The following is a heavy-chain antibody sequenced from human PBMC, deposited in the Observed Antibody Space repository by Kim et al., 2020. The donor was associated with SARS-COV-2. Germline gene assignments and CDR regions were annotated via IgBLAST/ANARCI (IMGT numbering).Heavy chain of an antibody. Sequence: SETLSLTCAVSGGSISSGGYSWSWIRQPPGKGLEWIGYIYHSGSTYYNPSLKSRVTISVDRSKNQFSLKLSSVTAADTAVYYCARAQYSLVPPDYWGQGT. V-gene: IGHV4-30-2*01. CDR3: ARAQYSLVPPDY. CDR2: IYHSGST. J-gene: IGHJ4*02. D-gene: IGHD6-6*01. CDR1: GGSISSGGYS.